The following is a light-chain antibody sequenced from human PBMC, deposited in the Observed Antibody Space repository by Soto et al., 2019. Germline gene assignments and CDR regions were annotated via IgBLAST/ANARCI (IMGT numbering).Light chain of an antibody. CDR2: DVN. CDR1: SSDVGGYND. V-gene: IGLV2-14*03. CDR3: SSYTSSSSQV. Sequence: QSALTQPASVSGSRGQSITISCTGTSSDVGGYNDVSWYQQHPGKAPKLMIFDVNNRPSGVSNRFSGSKSGNTASLTISGLQAEDEADYYCSSYTSSSSQVFGGGTKVTVL. J-gene: IGLJ2*01.